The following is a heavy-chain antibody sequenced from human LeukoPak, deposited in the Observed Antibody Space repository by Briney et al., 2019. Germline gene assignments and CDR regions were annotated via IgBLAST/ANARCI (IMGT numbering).Heavy chain of an antibody. CDR2: FDPEDGET. Sequence: GASVKVSCRVSGYTLTELSMRWVRQAPGKGLEWMGGFDPEDGETIYARKFQGRVTMTEDTSTDTAYMELSSLRSEDTAVYYCVEGATGTLRYWGQGTLVTVSS. J-gene: IGHJ4*02. D-gene: IGHD1-26*01. CDR3: VEGATGTLRY. V-gene: IGHV1-24*01. CDR1: GYTLTELS.